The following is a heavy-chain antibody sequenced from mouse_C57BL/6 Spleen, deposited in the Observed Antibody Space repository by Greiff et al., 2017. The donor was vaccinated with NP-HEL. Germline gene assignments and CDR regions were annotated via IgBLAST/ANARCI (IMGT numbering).Heavy chain of an antibody. CDR1: GYTFTSYG. J-gene: IGHJ1*03. CDR3: ARKGLISGYFDV. CDR2: IYPRSGNT. V-gene: IGHV1-81*01. D-gene: IGHD1-1*01. Sequence: VQLQQSGAELARPGASVKLSCKASGYTFTSYGISWVKQRTGQGLEWIGEIYPRSGNTYYNEKFKGKATLTADKSSSTAYMELRSLTSEDSAVYFCARKGLISGYFDVWGTGTTVTVSS.